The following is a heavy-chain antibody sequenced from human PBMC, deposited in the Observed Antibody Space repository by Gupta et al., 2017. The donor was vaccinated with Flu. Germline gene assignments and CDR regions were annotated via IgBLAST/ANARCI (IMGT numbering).Heavy chain of an antibody. Sequence: QVQLVESGGGVVQPGRSLRLSCAVSGFSCSTYGMHWVRQAPGKGLEWVAVISYDGSSKYYADAVKGRFTISRDNSKDTLYLQMNSLRTEDTAVYYCAEDRRRYSYAYGMDVWGQGTTVTVS. CDR1: GFSCSTYG. D-gene: IGHD3-16*01. V-gene: IGHV3-30*18. J-gene: IGHJ6*02. CDR3: AEDRRRYSYAYGMDV. CDR2: ISYDGSSK.